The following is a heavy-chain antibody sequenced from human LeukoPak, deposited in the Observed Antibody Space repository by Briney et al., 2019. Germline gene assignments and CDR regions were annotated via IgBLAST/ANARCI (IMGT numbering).Heavy chain of an antibody. J-gene: IGHJ4*02. V-gene: IGHV3-7*01. D-gene: IGHD6-6*01. CDR2: IKQDGSEK. CDR1: GSTFSNYW. CDR3: ARGGSAYIGSSDFHY. Sequence: GGPLRLSFAASGSTFSNYWMGWVRQAPGKGLEWVANIKQDGSEKYYVDSVKGRFTISRDNAKNSLYLQMNSLRAEDTAVFYCARGGSAYIGSSDFHYWGQGTLVTVSS.